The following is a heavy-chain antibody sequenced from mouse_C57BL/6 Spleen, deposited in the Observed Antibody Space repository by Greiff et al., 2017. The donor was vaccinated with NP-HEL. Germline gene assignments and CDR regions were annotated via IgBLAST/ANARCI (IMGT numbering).Heavy chain of an antibody. J-gene: IGHJ2*01. Sequence: QVQLQQSGAELVRPGTSVKVSCKASGYAFTNYLIEWVKQRPGQGLEWIGVINPGSGGTNYNEKFKGKATLTADKSSSTAYMQLSILTSEDSAVYFCARIGDGYSFDYWGQGTTLTVSS. D-gene: IGHD2-3*01. CDR2: INPGSGGT. CDR3: ARIGDGYSFDY. CDR1: GYAFTNYL. V-gene: IGHV1-54*01.